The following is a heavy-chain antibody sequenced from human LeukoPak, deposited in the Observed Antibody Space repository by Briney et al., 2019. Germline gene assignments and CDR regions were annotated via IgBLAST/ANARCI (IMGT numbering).Heavy chain of an antibody. J-gene: IGHJ6*02. CDR3: ARDGGPPRSSLHYYGMDV. V-gene: IGHV3-30-3*01. CDR1: GFTFSSYA. Sequence: PGRSLRLSCAASGFTFSSYAMHWVRQAQGKGLEWVAVISYDGSNKYYADSVKGRFTISIDNSKNTLYLQMNSLRAEDTAVYYCARDGGPPRSSLHYYGMDVWGQGTTVTVSS. D-gene: IGHD6-13*01. CDR2: ISYDGSNK.